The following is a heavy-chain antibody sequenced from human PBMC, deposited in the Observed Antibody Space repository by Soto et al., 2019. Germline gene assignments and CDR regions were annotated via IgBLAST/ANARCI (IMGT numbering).Heavy chain of an antibody. CDR1: GGSFSVYY. V-gene: IGHV4-34*01. CDR2: INHSGST. Sequence: SDTLSLTCAVYGGSFSVYYWSWIRQPPGKGLEWIGEINHSGSTNYNPSLKSRVTISVDTSKNTLYLEMNSLRVEDTADYYCARGAINYYYEDVWGKGTTVAVS. J-gene: IGHJ6*03. CDR3: ARGAINYYYEDV.